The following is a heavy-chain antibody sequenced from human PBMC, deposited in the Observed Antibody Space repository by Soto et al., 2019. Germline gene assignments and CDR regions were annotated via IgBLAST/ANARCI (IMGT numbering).Heavy chain of an antibody. J-gene: IGHJ6*02. CDR2: IYSSGDT. CDR3: SRVDTYDYISAMHA. V-gene: IGHV3-53*02. Sequence: EVQLADTVAGLIQPGGSLSLSCAASGFTVTSNYMNRVRQPPGKWLEWVAIIYSSGDTYYADSVKGRVTITRDQSKNTLYLRMRTLRAEATCIYHCSRVDTYDYISAMHALGQGAPVTVS. CDR1: GFTVTSNY. D-gene: IGHD5-18*01.